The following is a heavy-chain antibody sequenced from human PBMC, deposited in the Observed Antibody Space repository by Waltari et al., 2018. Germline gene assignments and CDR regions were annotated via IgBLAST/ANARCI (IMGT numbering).Heavy chain of an antibody. V-gene: IGHV4-59*01. D-gene: IGHD2-21*02. CDR3: ARGGGGDWEWFDP. CDR2: IYYTGST. CDR1: GGSTSSFY. J-gene: IGHJ5*02. Sequence: QVQLQESGPSLLTPSETLSLICTVSGGSTSSFYWSWVRQPPGKGLDWIGYIYYTGSTNFNPSLKSRVTMSVDTSKNQFSLKLSSVTAADTAFYYCARGGGGDWEWFDPWGQGTLVTVSS.